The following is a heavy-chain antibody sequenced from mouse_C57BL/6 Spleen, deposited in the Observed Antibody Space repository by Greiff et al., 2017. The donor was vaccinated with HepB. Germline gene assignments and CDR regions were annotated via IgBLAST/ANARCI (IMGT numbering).Heavy chain of an antibody. CDR2: IYPGDGDT. CDR3: ATLYYYGNAMDY. V-gene: IGHV1-80*01. D-gene: IGHD1-1*01. Sequence: VHLVESGAELVKPGASVKISCKASGYAFSSYWMNWVKQRPGKGLEWIGQIYPGDGDTNYNGKFKGKATLTADKSSSTAYMQLSSLTSEDSAVYFCATLYYYGNAMDYWGQGTSVTVSS. J-gene: IGHJ4*01. CDR1: GYAFSSYW.